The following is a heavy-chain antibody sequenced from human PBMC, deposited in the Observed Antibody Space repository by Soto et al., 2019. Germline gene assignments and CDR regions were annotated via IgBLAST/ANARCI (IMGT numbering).Heavy chain of an antibody. CDR1: GYTFTSYG. CDR3: AANSRSYSRPRY. CDR2: ITPYNGNT. Sequence: QVQLVQSGAEVKKPGASVKVSCKASGYTFTSYGISWVRQAPGQGLEWMGWITPYNGNTNYAQKLQGRVTMTTDTSTTTAYMDLRSLRSDDTAVYYCAANSRSYSRPRYWGQGTLVTVSS. D-gene: IGHD1-26*01. J-gene: IGHJ4*02. V-gene: IGHV1-18*01.